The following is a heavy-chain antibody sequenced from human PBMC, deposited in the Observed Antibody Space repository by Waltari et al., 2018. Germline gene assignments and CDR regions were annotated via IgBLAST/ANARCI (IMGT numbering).Heavy chain of an antibody. CDR1: GFTFSRYW. Sequence: VQLVESGGGLVQPGGSLRLSCAASGFTFSRYWMTWVRQAPGKGLEWVANIKEDGSAKYYVDSVKGRFTISRDNVKESLFLEMNSLRAEDSAVYYCARDVGYHHIDWWGQGPLVTVSS. D-gene: IGHD2-21*01. J-gene: IGHJ4*02. V-gene: IGHV3-7*01. CDR3: ARDVGYHHIDW. CDR2: IKEDGSAK.